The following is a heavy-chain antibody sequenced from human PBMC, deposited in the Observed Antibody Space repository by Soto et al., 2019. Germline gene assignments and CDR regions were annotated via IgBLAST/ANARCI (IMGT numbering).Heavy chain of an antibody. V-gene: IGHV5-10-1*01. J-gene: IGHJ6*02. D-gene: IGHD6-6*01. Sequence: PGESLKISCKGSGYSFTSYWISWVRQMPGKGLEWMGRIDPSDSYTNYSPSFQGHATISADKSISTAYLQWSSLKASDTAMYYCASTSSSHRYYYYGMDVWGQGTTVTVSS. CDR2: IDPSDSYT. CDR3: ASTSSSHRYYYYGMDV. CDR1: GYSFTSYW.